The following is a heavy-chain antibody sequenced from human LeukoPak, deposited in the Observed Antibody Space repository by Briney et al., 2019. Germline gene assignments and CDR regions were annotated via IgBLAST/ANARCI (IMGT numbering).Heavy chain of an antibody. Sequence: GGSLRLSCAASGFTFSNAWMSWVRQAPGKGLEWVGRIKSKTDGGTTDYAAPMKGRFTISRDDSKNTLYLQINSLKTEDTAVYYCTTEEYSSSWVDAFDIWGQGTMVTVSS. V-gene: IGHV3-15*01. CDR3: TTEEYSSSWVDAFDI. CDR2: IKSKTDGGTT. D-gene: IGHD6-13*01. CDR1: GFTFSNAW. J-gene: IGHJ3*02.